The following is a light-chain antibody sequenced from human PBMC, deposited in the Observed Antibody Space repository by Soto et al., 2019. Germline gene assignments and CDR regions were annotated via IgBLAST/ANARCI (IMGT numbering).Light chain of an antibody. Sequence: EIVLTQSPATLSLSPGERATLSCRASQRVSTHLAWYQQKSGQAPRLLIYDASNRATGVPARFSGSGSGTDFTLTISSLEPEDFAVYYCQQRSNWPRITFAQGTRLEIK. CDR1: QRVSTH. CDR2: DAS. CDR3: QQRSNWPRIT. J-gene: IGKJ5*01. V-gene: IGKV3-11*01.